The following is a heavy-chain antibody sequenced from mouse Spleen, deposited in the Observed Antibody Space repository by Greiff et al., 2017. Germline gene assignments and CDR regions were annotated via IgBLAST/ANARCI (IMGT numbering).Heavy chain of an antibody. Sequence: VQLQQSGAELVRPGSSVKISCKASGYAFSSYWMNWVKQRPGQGLEWIGQIYPGDGDTNYNGKFKGKATLTADKSSSTAYMQLSSLTSEDSAVYFCARRGPTMITTGFAYWGQGTLVTVSA. CDR1: GYAFSSYW. CDR3: ARRGPTMITTGFAY. D-gene: IGHD2-4*01. CDR2: IYPGDGDT. V-gene: IGHV1-80*01. J-gene: IGHJ3*01.